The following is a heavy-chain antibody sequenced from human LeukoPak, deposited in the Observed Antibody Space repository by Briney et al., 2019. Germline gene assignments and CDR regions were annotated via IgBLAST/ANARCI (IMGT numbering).Heavy chain of an antibody. Sequence: GGSLRLSCAASGFTFSSYAMSWVRQAPGKGLEWVSAITGRGVSTFYADSVKGRFIISRDNSKDTLYLQVNSLRDEDTAVYLCEKGIGLVYGFFDYWGQGTLVTVSS. J-gene: IGHJ4*02. CDR1: GFTFSSYA. CDR2: ITGRGVST. D-gene: IGHD3/OR15-3a*01. V-gene: IGHV3-23*01. CDR3: EKGIGLVYGFFDY.